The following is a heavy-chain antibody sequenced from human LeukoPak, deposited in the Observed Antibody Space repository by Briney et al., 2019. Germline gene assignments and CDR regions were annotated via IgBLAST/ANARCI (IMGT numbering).Heavy chain of an antibody. CDR1: GYTSTRYG. Sequence: ASVKVSCKASGYTSTRYGITWVRQAPGQGLEWMGWISAYNGNTNYAQKLQGRVTMTTDTSTMTAYMELRSLRSDDTAVYYCASLRYYYGSGSYNWFDPWGQGTLVTVSS. D-gene: IGHD3-10*01. CDR3: ASLRYYYGSGSYNWFDP. J-gene: IGHJ5*02. CDR2: ISAYNGNT. V-gene: IGHV1-18*01.